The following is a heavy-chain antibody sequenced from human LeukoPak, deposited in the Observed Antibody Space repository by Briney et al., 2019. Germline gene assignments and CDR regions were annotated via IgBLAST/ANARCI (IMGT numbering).Heavy chain of an antibody. D-gene: IGHD4-23*01. Sequence: GGSLRLSCAASGFTFSDYWMHWVRHAPGKGLVWVSRVNSDGSSTSYADSVKGRFTISRDNAKNTLYLQMNSLRAEDTAVYYCASGGRSGNSNAFDIWGQGTMVTVSS. V-gene: IGHV3-74*01. CDR1: GFTFSDYW. J-gene: IGHJ3*02. CDR2: VNSDGSST. CDR3: ASGGRSGNSNAFDI.